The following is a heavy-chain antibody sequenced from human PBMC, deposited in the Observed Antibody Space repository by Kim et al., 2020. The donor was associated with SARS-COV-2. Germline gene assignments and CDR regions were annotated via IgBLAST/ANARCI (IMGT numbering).Heavy chain of an antibody. CDR2: IIPILGIA. CDR1: GGTFSSYT. J-gene: IGHJ4*02. Sequence: SVKVSCKASGGTFSSYTISWVRQAPGQGLEWMGRIIPILGIANYAQKFQGRVTITADKSTSTAYMELSSLRSEDTAVYYCAREDLYYYDSSGYPLDYWGQGTLVTVSS. V-gene: IGHV1-69*04. CDR3: AREDLYYYDSSGYPLDY. D-gene: IGHD3-22*01.